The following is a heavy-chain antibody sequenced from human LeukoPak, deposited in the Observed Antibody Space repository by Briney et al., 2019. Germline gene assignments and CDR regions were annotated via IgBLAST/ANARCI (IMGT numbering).Heavy chain of an antibody. CDR3: ARDRGTWNDDGFDY. CDR1: GASLSSGSYY. V-gene: IGHV4-61*02. CDR2: IYISGST. J-gene: IGHJ4*02. Sequence: PSETLSLTCTVSGASLSSGSYYWSWIWQPAGKGLEWIGRIYISGSTNYNPSLKSRVTMSVDTSKNQFSLKLSSVTAADTAVYYCARDRGTWNDDGFDYWGQGTLVTVSS. D-gene: IGHD1-1*01.